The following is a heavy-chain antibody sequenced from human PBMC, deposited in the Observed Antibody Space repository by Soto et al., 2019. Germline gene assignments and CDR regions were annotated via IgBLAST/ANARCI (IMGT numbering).Heavy chain of an antibody. V-gene: IGHV1-24*01. CDR1: GYPLTELS. CDR2: FDPEDGET. D-gene: IGHD2-8*01. J-gene: IGHJ6*02. CDR3: ATLGYCTNGVCSEDYYYGMDV. Sequence: ASVKLSCKVSGYPLTELSMHWVRQAPGKGLEWMGGFDPEDGETIYAQKFQGRVTMTEDTSTDTAYMELSSLRSEDTAVYYCATLGYCTNGVCSEDYYYGMDVWGQGTTVTVSS.